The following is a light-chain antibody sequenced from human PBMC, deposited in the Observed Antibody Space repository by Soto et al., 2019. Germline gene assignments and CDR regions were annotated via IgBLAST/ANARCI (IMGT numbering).Light chain of an antibody. V-gene: IGLV1-40*01. Sequence: QSVLTQPPSVSGAPGQTITISCTGSGSNVGASYDVHWYQVLPGAGPRLLIYKNNNRPSGVPDRFSGSKSGTSASLAITGLRAEDEADYYCQSYDNILSGPLFGGGTK. CDR2: KNN. J-gene: IGLJ3*02. CDR3: QSYDNILSGPL. CDR1: GSNVGASYD.